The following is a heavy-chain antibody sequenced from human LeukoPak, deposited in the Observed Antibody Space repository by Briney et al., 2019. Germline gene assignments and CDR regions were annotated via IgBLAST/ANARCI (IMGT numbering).Heavy chain of an antibody. Sequence: GASVKVSFKASGYTFTIYGISWVRQAPGQGLEWMGWISAYNGNTNYAQKLQGRVTMTTDTSTSTAYMELRSLRSDDTAVYYCARDLGSSGVDAFDIWGQGTMVTVSS. CDR3: ARDLGSSGVDAFDI. J-gene: IGHJ3*02. CDR1: GYTFTIYG. D-gene: IGHD6-19*01. CDR2: ISAYNGNT. V-gene: IGHV1-18*01.